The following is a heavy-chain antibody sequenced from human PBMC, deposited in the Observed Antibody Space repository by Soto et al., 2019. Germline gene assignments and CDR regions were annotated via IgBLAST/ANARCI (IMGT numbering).Heavy chain of an antibody. J-gene: IGHJ6*02. Sequence: SETLSLTCTSSGGSTSSSSYYWGWIRQPPGKGLEWIGSICYSGSTYYNPSLKSRVTISVDTSKNQFSLKLSSVTAADTAVYYCARGPLQVGYYYYYGMDVWGQGTTVTVSS. CDR3: ARGPLQVGYYYYYGMDV. V-gene: IGHV4-39*01. CDR1: GGSTSSSSYY. CDR2: ICYSGST. D-gene: IGHD3-10*01.